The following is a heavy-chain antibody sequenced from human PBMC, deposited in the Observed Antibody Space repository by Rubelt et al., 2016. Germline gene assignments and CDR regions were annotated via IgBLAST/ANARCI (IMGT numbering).Heavy chain of an antibody. Sequence: QVQLVQSGAEVKKPGASVKVSCKASGYTFTSYGISWVRQAPGQGLEWMGWISAYNGNTNYAQQLQGIVTMTTDTSTSTAYMELRSLRSDDTAVYYCARVMITFGGVIEVGWFDPWGQGTLVTVSS. J-gene: IGHJ5*02. D-gene: IGHD3-16*02. CDR1: GYTFTSYG. V-gene: IGHV1-18*01. CDR3: ARVMITFGGVIEVGWFDP. CDR2: ISAYNGNT.